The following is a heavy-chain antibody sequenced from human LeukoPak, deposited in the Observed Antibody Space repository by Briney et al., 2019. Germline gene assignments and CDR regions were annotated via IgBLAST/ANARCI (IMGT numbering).Heavy chain of an antibody. CDR3: ARESGSSGWYGLVY. Sequence: ASVKVSCKASGHTSTTYAIHWVRQAPGQGLEWMGWISAYNGNTNYAQKLQGRVTMTTDTSTSTAYMELRSLRSDDTAVYYCARESGSSGWYGLVYWGQGTLVTVSS. V-gene: IGHV1-18*01. CDR2: ISAYNGNT. CDR1: GHTSTTYA. D-gene: IGHD6-19*01. J-gene: IGHJ4*02.